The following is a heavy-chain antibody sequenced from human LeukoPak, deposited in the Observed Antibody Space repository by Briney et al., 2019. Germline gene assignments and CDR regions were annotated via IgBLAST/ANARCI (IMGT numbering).Heavy chain of an antibody. CDR2: INHSGST. CDR3: ARGGPYDFWSGYQRPPYYYYGMDV. CDR1: GGSFSGYY. D-gene: IGHD3-3*01. Sequence: SETLSLTCAVYGGSFSGYYWSWIRQPPGKGLEWIGEINHSGSTNYNPSLKGRVTISVDTSKNQFSLKLSSVTAADTAVYYCARGGPYDFWSGYQRPPYYYYGMDVWGQGTTVTVSS. V-gene: IGHV4-34*01. J-gene: IGHJ6*02.